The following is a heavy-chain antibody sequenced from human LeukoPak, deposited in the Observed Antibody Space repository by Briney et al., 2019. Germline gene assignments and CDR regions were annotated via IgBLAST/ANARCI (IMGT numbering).Heavy chain of an antibody. CDR2: ISSSSSYI. CDR1: GFTFSSYS. V-gene: IGHV3-21*01. Sequence: GGSLRLSCAASGFTFSSYSMNWVRQAPGKGLEWVSSISSSSSYIYYADSVKGRFTISRDNAKNSLYLQMNSLRAKDTAVYYCARVPPYYYDSSGSWYFDLWGRGTLVTVSS. D-gene: IGHD3-22*01. J-gene: IGHJ2*01. CDR3: ARVPPYYYDSSGSWYFDL.